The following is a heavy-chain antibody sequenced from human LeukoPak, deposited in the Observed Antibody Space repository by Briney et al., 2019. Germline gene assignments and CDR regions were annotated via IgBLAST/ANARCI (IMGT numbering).Heavy chain of an antibody. CDR3: ARDLPFED. CDR2: IYPSSGGT. D-gene: IGHD2/OR15-2a*01. J-gene: IGHJ4*02. CDR1: GYTFTNYH. V-gene: IGHV1-2*06. Sequence: VASVQVSCQASGYTFTNYHMHWVRQAPGQGLEWMGRIYPSSGGTNYAQKFQGRITLTTDTSINTAYMELSRLRFDDTAVYYCARDLPFEDWGQGTLVTVSS.